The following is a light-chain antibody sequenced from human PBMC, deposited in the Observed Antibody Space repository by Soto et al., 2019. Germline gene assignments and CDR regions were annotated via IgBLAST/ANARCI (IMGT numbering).Light chain of an antibody. CDR1: QSVSSN. Sequence: EIVMTQSPATLSVSPGERATLSCRASQSVSSNLAWYQQKPGQAPRLLIYGASTRATGIPARFSGSASGTGFTLTISSLQSEDFAVYYCQQYNNWPPNTFGQGTKLEIK. CDR2: GAS. J-gene: IGKJ2*01. V-gene: IGKV3-15*01. CDR3: QQYNNWPPNT.